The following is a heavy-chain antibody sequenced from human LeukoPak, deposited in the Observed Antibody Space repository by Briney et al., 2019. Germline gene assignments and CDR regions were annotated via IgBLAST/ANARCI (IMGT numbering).Heavy chain of an antibody. CDR3: ARGYSSSWHSNVYFDY. J-gene: IGHJ4*02. CDR1: GYTFTGYY. V-gene: IGHV1-8*02. Sequence: ASVKVSCKASGYTFTGYYMHWVRQAPGQGLEWMGWMNPNSGNTGYAQKFQGRVTMTRNTSISTAYMELSSLKSEDTAVYYCARGYSSSWHSNVYFDYWGQGTLVTVSS. CDR2: MNPNSGNT. D-gene: IGHD6-13*01.